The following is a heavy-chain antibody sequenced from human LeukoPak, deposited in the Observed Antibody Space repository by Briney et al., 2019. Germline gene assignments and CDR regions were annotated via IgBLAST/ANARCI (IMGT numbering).Heavy chain of an antibody. D-gene: IGHD4-23*01. V-gene: IGHV4-38-2*02. CDR3: ARVGGNFFYYYYYMDV. CDR1: GYSISSGYY. Sequence: SETLSLTCTVSGYSISSGYYWGWIRQPPGKGLEWSGSIYHSGSTYYNPSPKSRVTISVDTSKNQFSLKLSSVTAADTAVYYCARVGGNFFYYYYYMDVWGKGTTVTVSS. CDR2: IYHSGST. J-gene: IGHJ6*03.